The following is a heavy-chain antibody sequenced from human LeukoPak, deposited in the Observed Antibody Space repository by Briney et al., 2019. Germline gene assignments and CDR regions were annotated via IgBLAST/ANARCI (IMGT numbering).Heavy chain of an antibody. D-gene: IGHD3-3*01. CDR2: IYHSGST. CDR3: ARDFRVGVVIIGDYYYYMDV. CDR1: GGSISSSNW. Sequence: SETPSLTCAVSGGSISSSNWWSWVRQPPGKGLEWIGEIYHSGSTNYNPSLKSRVTISVDKSKNQFSPKLSSVTAADTAVYYCARDFRVGVVIIGDYYYYMDVWGKGTTVTVSS. V-gene: IGHV4-4*02. J-gene: IGHJ6*03.